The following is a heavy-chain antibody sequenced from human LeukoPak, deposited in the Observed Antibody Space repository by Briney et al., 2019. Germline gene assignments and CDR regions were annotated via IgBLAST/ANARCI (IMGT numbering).Heavy chain of an antibody. CDR2: IYYSGST. V-gene: IGHV4-39*07. CDR1: GGSISSGTYY. Sequence: SETLSLTCTVSGGSISSGTYYWGWIRQPPGEGLEWIGSIYYSGSTNYNPSLKSRVTISVDTSKNQFSLKLSSVTAADTAVYYCARGVIRGVGIVGYWGQGTLVTVSS. J-gene: IGHJ4*02. D-gene: IGHD2-21*01. CDR3: ARGVIRGVGIVGY.